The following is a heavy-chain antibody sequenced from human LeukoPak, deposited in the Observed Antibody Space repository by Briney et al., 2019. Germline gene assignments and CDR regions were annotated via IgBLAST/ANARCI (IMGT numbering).Heavy chain of an antibody. D-gene: IGHD3-3*01. CDR1: GFTFSRYG. CDR2: ISGDNGYT. V-gene: IGHV1-18*01. J-gene: IGHJ4*02. CDR3: ARGVTKGDY. Sequence: ASVKVSCKASGFTFSRYGISWVRQAPGQGLEWMGWISGDNGYTNYAQNFQGRVTMTTDTSTSTVYLELMRLRSDDTAVYYCARGVTKGDYWGQGTLVTVSS.